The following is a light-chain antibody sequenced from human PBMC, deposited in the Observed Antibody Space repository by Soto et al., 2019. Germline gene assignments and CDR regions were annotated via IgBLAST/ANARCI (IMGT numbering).Light chain of an antibody. CDR3: AAWDESLSGRV. Sequence: QSVLTQPPSASGTPGQRVTISCSGSSSNIGSNTVHWYQQLPGTAPKLLIYSNNQRLSGVPDRFSGSKSGTSASLTIIGLQSEDEADYYCAAWDESLSGRVLGSGTKLTVL. CDR1: SSNIGSNT. J-gene: IGLJ1*01. CDR2: SNN. V-gene: IGLV1-44*01.